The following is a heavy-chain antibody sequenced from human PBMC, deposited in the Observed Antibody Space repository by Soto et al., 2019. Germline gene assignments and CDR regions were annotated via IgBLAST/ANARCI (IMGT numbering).Heavy chain of an antibody. D-gene: IGHD6-19*01. CDR2: ITTYNGNR. CDR1: GYTFKNYG. CDR3: ARDAQPKAVADDGASDF. Sequence: QVQLVQSGPEVRTPGASVKISCKASGYTFKNYGIKWVRQAPGQGLEWVGWITTYNGNRYSAEKFQGRVTLTTDTYTTTTYVELRSLTSDDTGVYYCARDAQPKAVADDGASDFWGQGTLVTVSP. J-gene: IGHJ4*02. V-gene: IGHV1-18*01.